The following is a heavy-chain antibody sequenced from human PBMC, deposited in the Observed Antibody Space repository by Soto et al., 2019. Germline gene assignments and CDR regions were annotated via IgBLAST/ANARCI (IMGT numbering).Heavy chain of an antibody. CDR2: IYYSGST. Sequence: PSETLSLTCNVSGGSVTSGSYYWSWIRQPPGKGLEWIGYIYYSGSTNYNPSLKSRVTISVDTSKSQFSLKLGSVTAADTAVYYCVRVVGAPYHYYYGMDVWGQGTTVTVSS. J-gene: IGHJ6*02. V-gene: IGHV4-61*01. D-gene: IGHD1-26*01. CDR3: VRVVGAPYHYYYGMDV. CDR1: GGSVTSGSYY.